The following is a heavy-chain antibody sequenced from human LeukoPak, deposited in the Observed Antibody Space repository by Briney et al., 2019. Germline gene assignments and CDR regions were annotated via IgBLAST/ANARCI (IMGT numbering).Heavy chain of an antibody. D-gene: IGHD5-12*01. Sequence: GGSLRLSCAAIGFTSNYWMHWVRQAPGKGLVWVSRIHGYGSNTFYADSVKGRFTISRDNSKNTLYLQMNSLRAEDTAVYYCTRGYSGYGNFDCWGQGTLVTVSS. V-gene: IGHV3-74*01. J-gene: IGHJ4*02. CDR3: TRGYSGYGNFDC. CDR2: IHGYGSNT. CDR1: GFTSNYW.